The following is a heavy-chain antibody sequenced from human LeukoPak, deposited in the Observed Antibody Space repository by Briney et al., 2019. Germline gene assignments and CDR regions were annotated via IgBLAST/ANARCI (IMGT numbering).Heavy chain of an antibody. V-gene: IGHV1-69*05. CDR1: GGTFSIYT. Sequence: ASVKVSCKASGGTFSIYTFSWVRQAPGQGLEWMGGIIPIFGTANYAQKFQGRVTITTDESTSTAYMELSSLRSEDTAVYYCARDDSTYYDSSGYRYYYYMDVWGKGTTVTVSS. J-gene: IGHJ6*03. CDR2: IIPIFGTA. CDR3: ARDDSTYYDSSGYRYYYYMDV. D-gene: IGHD3-22*01.